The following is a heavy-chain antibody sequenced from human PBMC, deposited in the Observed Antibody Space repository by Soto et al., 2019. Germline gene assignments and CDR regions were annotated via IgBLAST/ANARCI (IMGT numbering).Heavy chain of an antibody. CDR1: GGSISSSSYY. Sequence: SETLSLTCTVSGGSISSSSYYWGWIRQPPGKGLEWIGSIYYSGSTYYNPSLKSRVTISVDTSKNQFSLKLSSVTAADTAVYYCARRLYCSSTSCYYGYYYYYYMDVWGKGTTVTVSS. CDR2: IYYSGST. D-gene: IGHD2-2*01. CDR3: ARRLYCSSTSCYYGYYYYYYMDV. V-gene: IGHV4-39*01. J-gene: IGHJ6*03.